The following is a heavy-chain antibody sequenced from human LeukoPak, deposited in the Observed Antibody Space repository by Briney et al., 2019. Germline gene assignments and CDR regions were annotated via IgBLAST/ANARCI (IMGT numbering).Heavy chain of an antibody. CDR2: ITDDAGST. CDR1: GFTFSSYA. J-gene: IGHJ4*02. V-gene: IGHV3-23*01. CDR3: AKGSSTARPYYFDC. D-gene: IGHD6-6*01. Sequence: AGGSLRLSCAASGFTFSSYAMSWVRQAPGKGLDWISGITDDAGSTWYADSVKGRFTISRDNSKNTLYLQMNGLRAEDTAVYYCAKGSSTARPYYFDCWGQGTLVSVSS.